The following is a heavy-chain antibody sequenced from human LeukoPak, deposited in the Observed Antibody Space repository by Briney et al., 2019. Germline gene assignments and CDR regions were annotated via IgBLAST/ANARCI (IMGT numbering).Heavy chain of an antibody. Sequence: ASVKVSCKASGYTFTGYYMHWVRQAPGQGLEWMGWINPNSGGTNYVQKFQGRVTMPRDTSISTAYMELSRLRSDDTSVYYCARPYWFGELSFNPLDAFDIWGQGTMVTVSS. V-gene: IGHV1-2*02. CDR3: ARPYWFGELSFNPLDAFDI. D-gene: IGHD3-10*01. CDR2: INPNSGGT. CDR1: GYTFTGYY. J-gene: IGHJ3*02.